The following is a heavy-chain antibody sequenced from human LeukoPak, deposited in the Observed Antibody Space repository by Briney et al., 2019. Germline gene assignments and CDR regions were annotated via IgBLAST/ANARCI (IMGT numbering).Heavy chain of an antibody. D-gene: IGHD5-24*01. V-gene: IGHV3-20*04. CDR3: ARDLGRDGSDAFDI. CDR1: GFIFEDYG. Sequence: GGSLRLSCAASGFIFEDYGMTWVRQAPGKGLEWVSGINGNGGSRGYAASVKGRFTISRDNSKNTLYLQMNSLRAEDTAVYYCARDLGRDGSDAFDIWGQGTMVTVSS. J-gene: IGHJ3*02. CDR2: INGNGGSR.